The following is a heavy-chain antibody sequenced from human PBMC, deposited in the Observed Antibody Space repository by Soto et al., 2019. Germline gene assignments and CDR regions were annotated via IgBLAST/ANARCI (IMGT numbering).Heavy chain of an antibody. V-gene: IGHV1-69*06. CDR2: IIPIFGPA. CDR3: ARAAKRYFDY. CDR1: GGTFNTFA. Sequence: QVQLVQSGAEVKKPGSSVKVSCKASGGTFNTFAISWVRQAPGQGLEWMGGIIPIFGPANYAEKFQGRVTITADKSTSTDYLELTSLTSEDTALYYCARAAKRYFDYWGQGTLVTVSS. J-gene: IGHJ4*02.